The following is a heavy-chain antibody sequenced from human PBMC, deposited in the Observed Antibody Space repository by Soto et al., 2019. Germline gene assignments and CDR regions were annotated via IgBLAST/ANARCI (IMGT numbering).Heavy chain of an antibody. Sequence: QAHQVDSGGGVVQPGRSLRLSCAASGFTFTSYGMHWVRQAPGTRLEWVAVISYDGGLQHYADSVKGRFTISRDNSKNMVLLQMNSLRAEDTAVYYCVSDRGYGHASVPYSWGQGTLVSVSS. CDR1: GFTFTSYG. D-gene: IGHD5-18*01. V-gene: IGHV3-30*03. CDR2: ISYDGGLQ. CDR3: VSDRGYGHASVPYS. J-gene: IGHJ4*02.